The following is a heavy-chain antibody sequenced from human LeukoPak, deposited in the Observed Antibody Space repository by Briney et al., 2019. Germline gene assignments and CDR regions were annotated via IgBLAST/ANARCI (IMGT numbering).Heavy chain of an antibody. CDR1: GYTFTSYG. Sequence: GASVKVSCKASGYTFTSYGISWVRQAPGKGLEWVSSISSSSSYIYYADSVKGRFTISRDNAKNSLYLQMNSLRAEDTAVYYCARKVPMDVWGQGTTVTVSS. CDR3: ARKVPMDV. V-gene: IGHV3-21*01. J-gene: IGHJ6*02. CDR2: ISSSSSYI.